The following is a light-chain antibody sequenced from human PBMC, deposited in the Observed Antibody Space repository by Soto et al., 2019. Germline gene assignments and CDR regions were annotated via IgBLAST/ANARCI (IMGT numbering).Light chain of an antibody. CDR3: QQDNNWPQT. V-gene: IGKV3-15*01. J-gene: IGKJ1*01. CDR2: GAS. CDR1: QSVGSK. Sequence: EIVMTQSPATLSVSPGERATLSCRASQSVGSKLAWYQQKPGQAPRLLIYGASTRATGIPARFSGSGSGTEFTLTISILQSEDFAVYYCQQDNNWPQTFGQGTKVDIK.